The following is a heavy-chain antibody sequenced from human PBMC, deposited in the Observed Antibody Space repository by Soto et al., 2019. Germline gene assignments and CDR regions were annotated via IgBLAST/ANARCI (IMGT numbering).Heavy chain of an antibody. CDR1: GGSISNVGYS. CDR3: ARMAGYSSSWFHY. D-gene: IGHD6-13*01. CDR2: IYHSGST. Sequence: SETLSLTCAVSGGSISNVGYSWSWIRQPPGKGLEWIGYIYHSGSTYYNPSLKSRVTISVDRSKNQFSLKLNSVTAADTAVYYCARMAGYSSSWFHYWGQGTLVTVPQ. J-gene: IGHJ4*02. V-gene: IGHV4-30-2*02.